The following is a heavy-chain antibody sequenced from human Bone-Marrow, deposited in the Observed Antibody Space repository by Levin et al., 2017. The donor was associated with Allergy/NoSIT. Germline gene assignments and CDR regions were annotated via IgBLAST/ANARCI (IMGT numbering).Heavy chain of an antibody. Sequence: PRASVKVSCKASGYTFTSYYMHWVRQAPGQGLEWMGIINPSGGSTSYAQKFQGRVTMTRDTSTSTVYMELSSLRSEDTAVYYCATIFPTRTFDYWGQGTLVTVSS. CDR3: ATIFPTRTFDY. CDR1: GYTFTSYY. J-gene: IGHJ4*02. CDR2: INPSGGST. V-gene: IGHV1-46*01.